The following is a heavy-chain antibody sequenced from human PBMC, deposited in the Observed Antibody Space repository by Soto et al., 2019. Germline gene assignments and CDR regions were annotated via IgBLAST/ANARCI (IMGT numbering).Heavy chain of an antibody. CDR2: MFSNGEK. CDR1: GFSLSNARVG. CDR3: ARMRVALRSYYSYGMDV. J-gene: IGHJ6*02. Sequence: QVTLKESGPVLVKPTETLTLTCTVSGFSLSNARVGVSWIRQPPGKALEWLADMFSNGEKSYNTSLKTRLTMSRATSRVVLNMTNMDPADTATYYCARMRVALRSYYSYGMDVWGQGTTVTVSS. V-gene: IGHV2-26*01. D-gene: IGHD3-3*01.